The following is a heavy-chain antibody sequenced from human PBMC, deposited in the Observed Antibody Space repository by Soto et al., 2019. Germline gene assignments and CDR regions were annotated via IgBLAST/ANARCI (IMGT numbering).Heavy chain of an antibody. Sequence: GGSLRLSCAASGFTFSSYWMSWVRQAPGKGLEWVANIKQDGSEKYYVDSVKGRFTISRDNAKNSLYLQMNSLRAEDTAVYYCARGLDGSGSYYREDNWFDPWGQGTLVTVSS. CDR3: ARGLDGSGSYYREDNWFDP. CDR2: IKQDGSEK. D-gene: IGHD3-10*01. V-gene: IGHV3-7*01. J-gene: IGHJ5*02. CDR1: GFTFSSYW.